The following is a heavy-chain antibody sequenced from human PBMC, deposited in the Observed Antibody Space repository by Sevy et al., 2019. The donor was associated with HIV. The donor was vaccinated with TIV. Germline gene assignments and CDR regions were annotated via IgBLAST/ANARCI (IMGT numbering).Heavy chain of an antibody. CDR1: GYTFTSYG. CDR2: ISAYNGNT. V-gene: IGHV1-18*01. J-gene: IGHJ6*02. Sequence: ASVKVSCKASGYTFTSYGISWVRQAPGQGLEWMGWISAYNGNTNYAQKLQGRVTMTTDTSTSTAYMELMSLRSDDTAVYYCARAPTRIRYCSSTSCSDYGMDVWGQGTTVTVSS. CDR3: ARAPTRIRYCSSTSCSDYGMDV. D-gene: IGHD2-2*01.